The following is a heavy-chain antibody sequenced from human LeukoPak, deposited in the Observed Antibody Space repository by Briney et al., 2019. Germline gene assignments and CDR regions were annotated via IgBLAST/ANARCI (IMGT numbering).Heavy chain of an antibody. CDR3: ARGRLFYGDYAEYYYGMDV. J-gene: IGHJ6*02. Sequence: ASVNASCKPSGYTFTSYDIKWVRQATGQRVEWMGWMNPNSGNTGYTQNFQGRVTMTRNTSISTAYMELSSLRSEDTAVYYCARGRLFYGDYAEYYYGMDVWGQGTTVTASS. CDR2: MNPNSGNT. V-gene: IGHV1-8*01. CDR1: GYTFTSYD. D-gene: IGHD4-17*01.